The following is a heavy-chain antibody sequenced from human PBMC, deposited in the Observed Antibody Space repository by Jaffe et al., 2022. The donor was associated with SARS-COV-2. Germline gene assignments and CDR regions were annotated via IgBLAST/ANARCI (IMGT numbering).Heavy chain of an antibody. CDR2: IKSKTDGGTT. Sequence: EVQLVESGGGLVKPGGSLRLSCAASGFTFSNAWMSWVRQAPGKGLEWVGRIKSKTDGGTTDYAAPVKGRFTISRDDSKNTLYLQMNSLKTEDTAVYYCTTGVVVPAAKYYYYYYMDVWGKGTTVTVSS. D-gene: IGHD2-2*01. J-gene: IGHJ6*03. CDR3: TTGVVVPAAKYYYYYYMDV. V-gene: IGHV3-15*01. CDR1: GFTFSNAW.